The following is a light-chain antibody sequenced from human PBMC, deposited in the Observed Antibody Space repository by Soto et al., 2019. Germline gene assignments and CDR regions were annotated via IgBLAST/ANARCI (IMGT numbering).Light chain of an antibody. Sequence: SYELTQPPSVSVAPGKTARITCGGNDIGNEGVHWYEQKPGQAPVLVIYYDNDRPSGIPERFSGSNSGNTATLTISRVEAGDEADYYCQVWDSSSDHHVVFGGGTKLTV. CDR1: DIGNEG. J-gene: IGLJ2*01. V-gene: IGLV3-21*04. CDR2: YDN. CDR3: QVWDSSSDHHVV.